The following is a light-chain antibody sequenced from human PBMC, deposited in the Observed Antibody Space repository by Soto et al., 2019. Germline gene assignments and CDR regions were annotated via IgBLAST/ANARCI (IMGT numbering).Light chain of an antibody. J-gene: IGLJ1*01. CDR3: SSYAGSNSFV. CDR1: SGDVGGYNF. V-gene: IGLV2-8*01. CDR2: EVS. Sequence: QSALTQPPSASGSPGQSVTISCTGTSGDVGGYNFVSWYQQYPGKAPKLMIYEVSKRPSGVPDRFSGSNSGNTASLTVSGLQAEDEADYFCSSYAGSNSFVFGTGTKVTVL.